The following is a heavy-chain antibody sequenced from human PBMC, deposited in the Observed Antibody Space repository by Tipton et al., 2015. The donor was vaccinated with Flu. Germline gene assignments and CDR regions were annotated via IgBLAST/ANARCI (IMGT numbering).Heavy chain of an antibody. D-gene: IGHD2-2*01. CDR1: GFTVSTNY. CDR3: ARVTGASTAYGMDV. J-gene: IGHJ6*02. Sequence: QLVQSGGGLIQRGGSLRLSCAVSGFTVSTNYMTWVRQAPGKGLELVSVIYSGGSTYYADSVKGRFTISRDNSKNTLFLQMNSLRVDDTAVYYCARVTGASTAYGMDVWGQGTTVTVSS. V-gene: IGHV3-53*01. CDR2: IYSGGST.